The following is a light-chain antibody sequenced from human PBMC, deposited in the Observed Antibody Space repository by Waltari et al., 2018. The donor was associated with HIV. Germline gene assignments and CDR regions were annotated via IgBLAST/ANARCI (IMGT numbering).Light chain of an antibody. CDR3: CSYAGSGNVL. CDR2: DVS. V-gene: IGLV2-23*02. J-gene: IGLJ2*01. CDR1: ISDVGGYNY. Sequence: QSALTQPASVSGSPGQSITISCTGSISDVGGYNYVSWYQHHPGNAPRLIMYDVSARPSGVSHRCSGSKSGSTASLTISGLQAEDEAHYYCCSYAGSGNVLFSGGTKVTVL.